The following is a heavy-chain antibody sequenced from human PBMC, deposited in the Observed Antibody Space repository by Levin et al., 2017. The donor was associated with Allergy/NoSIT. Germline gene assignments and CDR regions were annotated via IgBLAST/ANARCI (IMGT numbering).Heavy chain of an antibody. CDR3: VRDANMDYYYMDV. CDR1: GFTFSDYE. CDR2: ISSSSNSI. Sequence: PGESLKISCAASGFTFSDYEMYWVRQAPGKGPEWVSYISSSSNSIYYADSVKGRFTISRDNAQNSLYLQMNSLSAEDTAIYYCVRDANMDYYYMDVWGKGTTVTVSS. J-gene: IGHJ6*03. D-gene: IGHD4/OR15-4a*01. V-gene: IGHV3-48*03.